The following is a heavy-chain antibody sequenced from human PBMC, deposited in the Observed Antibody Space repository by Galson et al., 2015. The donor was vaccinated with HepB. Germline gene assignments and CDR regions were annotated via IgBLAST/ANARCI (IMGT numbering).Heavy chain of an antibody. Sequence: SLRLSCAASGFTFSDYYMNWVRQAPGKGLEWVSSISSSSTISYADSVKGRFTIPRDNAKNSLYLQMNSLRAEDTAVYYCARSSSWSSGGSCYSVPNAFDIWGQGTMVTVSS. D-gene: IGHD2-15*01. CDR2: ISSSSTI. V-gene: IGHV3-69-1*01. CDR3: ARSSSWSSGGSCYSVPNAFDI. CDR1: GFTFSDYY. J-gene: IGHJ3*02.